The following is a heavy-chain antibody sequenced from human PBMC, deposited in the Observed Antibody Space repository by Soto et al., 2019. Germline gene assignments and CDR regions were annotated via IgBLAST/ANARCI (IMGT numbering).Heavy chain of an antibody. J-gene: IGHJ4*02. CDR3: VRGSDSSVDY. CDR2: TYYRSKWSN. Sequence: PSQTLSLTCSISVDSVSSNRAAWNWVRQSPSRGLELLGMTYYRSKWSNDYALSVNILITINPDTSKNQVSLQLNSVTPEDTAVYYCVRGSDSSVDYWGQGTLVTVSS. D-gene: IGHD6-25*01. V-gene: IGHV6-1*01. CDR1: VDSVSSNRAA.